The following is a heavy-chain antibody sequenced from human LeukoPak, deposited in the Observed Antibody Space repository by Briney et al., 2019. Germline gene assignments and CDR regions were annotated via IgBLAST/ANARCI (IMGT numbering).Heavy chain of an antibody. Sequence: GGSLRLSCAASGFTFSSYWMSWVRQAPGKGLEWVAYIRQDGGDTYYLDSVKGRFTVSRDNAKNSLYLQMSSLRVEDTAVYYCARQRYSSNYYYGMDVWGQGTTVTVSS. V-gene: IGHV3-7*01. CDR2: IRQDGGDT. CDR1: GFTFSSYW. J-gene: IGHJ6*02. CDR3: ARQRYSSNYYYGMDV. D-gene: IGHD6-13*01.